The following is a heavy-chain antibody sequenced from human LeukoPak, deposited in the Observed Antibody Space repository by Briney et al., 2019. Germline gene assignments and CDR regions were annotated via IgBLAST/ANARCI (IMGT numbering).Heavy chain of an antibody. CDR3: AREFAPTSLTRSSYYFDY. V-gene: IGHV3-21*01. CDR2: ISSSSTYI. CDR1: GFTFSSYS. Sequence: TPGGSLRLSCAASGFTFSSYSMNWVRQAPGKGLEWVSSISSSSTYIYYADSVKGRFTISRDNAKNSLYLQMNSLRAEDPAVYYCAREFAPTSLTRSSYYFDYWGQGTLVTVSS. J-gene: IGHJ4*02. D-gene: IGHD4/OR15-4a*01.